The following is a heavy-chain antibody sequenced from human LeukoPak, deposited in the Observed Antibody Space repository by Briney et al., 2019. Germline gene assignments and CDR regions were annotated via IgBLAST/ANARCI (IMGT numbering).Heavy chain of an antibody. Sequence: GGSLRLSCAASGFTFNSYGMHWVRQAPGKGLEWVAAIWYDGGNKYYADSVKGRFAISRDNSKNTLDLQMNSLRAEDTAEYYCARGRRSTGDTSWYFDSWGQGTLVTVSS. V-gene: IGHV3-33*01. D-gene: IGHD1-26*01. CDR3: ARGRRSTGDTSWYFDS. J-gene: IGHJ4*02. CDR1: GFTFNSYG. CDR2: IWYDGGNK.